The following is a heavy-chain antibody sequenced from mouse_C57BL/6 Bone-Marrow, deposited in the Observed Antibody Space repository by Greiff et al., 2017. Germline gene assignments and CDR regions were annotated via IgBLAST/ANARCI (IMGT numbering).Heavy chain of an antibody. CDR2: ISSGSSTI. J-gene: IGHJ2*01. Sequence: DVKLVESGGGLVKPGGSLKLSCAASGFTLRDYGMHWVRQAPEKGLEWVAYISSGSSTIYYADTVKGRFTISRDNDKNTLFLQMTSLRSEDTAMYYCARGYLDYWGQGTTLTVSS. CDR3: ARGYLDY. CDR1: GFTLRDYG. D-gene: IGHD2-2*01. V-gene: IGHV5-17*01.